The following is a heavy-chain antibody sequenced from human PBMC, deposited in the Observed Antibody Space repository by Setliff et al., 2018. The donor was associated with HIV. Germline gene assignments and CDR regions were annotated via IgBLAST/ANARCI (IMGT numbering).Heavy chain of an antibody. Sequence: SETLSLTCTVSGGSINKNDYWWGWIRQPPRKGLEFIGCIYYSGSANYNPSLKSRVTISVDTSKNQFSLKLSSVTAADTAVYYCARGQGRFSFGAQLGYYFDYWGQGTLVTVSS. CDR1: GGSINKNDYW. V-gene: IGHV4-61*08. CDR2: IYYSGSA. D-gene: IGHD5-18*01. CDR3: ARGQGRFSFGAQLGYYFDY. J-gene: IGHJ4*02.